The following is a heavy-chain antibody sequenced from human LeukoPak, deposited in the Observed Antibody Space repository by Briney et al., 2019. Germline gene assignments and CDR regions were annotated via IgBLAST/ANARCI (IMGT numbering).Heavy chain of an antibody. Sequence: ASVKVSCKASGYTFTGYYMHWVRQAPGQGLEWMGWINPNSGGTNYAQKFQGRVTMTRDTSISTAYMELRSLRSDDTAVYYCARHSSSWGGAFDIWGQGTMVTVSS. CDR2: INPNSGGT. CDR3: ARHSSSWGGAFDI. J-gene: IGHJ3*02. D-gene: IGHD6-13*01. CDR1: GYTFTGYY. V-gene: IGHV1-2*02.